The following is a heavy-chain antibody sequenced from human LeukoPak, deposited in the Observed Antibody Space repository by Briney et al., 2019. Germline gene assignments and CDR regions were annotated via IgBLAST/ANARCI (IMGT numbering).Heavy chain of an antibody. D-gene: IGHD3-10*02. CDR2: IKPDGSEK. V-gene: IGHV3-7*01. J-gene: IGHJ4*02. CDR3: ARDVLDY. CDR1: GFTVSSYW. Sequence: PGGSLRLSCAASGFTVSSYWMSWVRQAPGKGLEWVATIKPDGSEKYYVDSVKSRFTFSRDNAKNSLYLQMNSLRAEDTAVYYCARDVLDYWGQGTLVTVSS.